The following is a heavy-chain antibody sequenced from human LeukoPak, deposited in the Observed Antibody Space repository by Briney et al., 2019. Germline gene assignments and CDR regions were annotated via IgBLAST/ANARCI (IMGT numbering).Heavy chain of an antibody. CDR1: GFTFSDYY. CDR2: ISSSGSTI. CDR3: ARVRCSGGSCYPYYYYYMDV. V-gene: IGHV3-11*04. Sequence: PGGSLRLSCAASGFTFSDYYMSWIRQAPGKGLEWVSYISSSGSTIFYADSVKGRFTISRDNAKNSLYLQMNSLRAEDTAVYYCARVRCSGGSCYPYYYYYMDVWGKGTTVTVSS. J-gene: IGHJ6*03. D-gene: IGHD2-15*01.